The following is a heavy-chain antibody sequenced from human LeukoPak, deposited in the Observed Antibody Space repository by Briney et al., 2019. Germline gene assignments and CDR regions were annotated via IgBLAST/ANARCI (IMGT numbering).Heavy chain of an antibody. CDR2: IYYSGSS. D-gene: IGHD3-22*01. CDR1: GGSISSSSYY. CDR3: ARPRLDSGGYYPWDAFDI. V-gene: IGHV4-39*01. J-gene: IGHJ3*02. Sequence: NPSETLSLTCTVSGGSISSSSYYWGWIRQPPGKGLEWIGSIYYSGSSYYNPSLKSRVTISVHTSKNQFSLKLNSVTAADTAVYYCARPRLDSGGYYPWDAFDIWGQGTMVTVSS.